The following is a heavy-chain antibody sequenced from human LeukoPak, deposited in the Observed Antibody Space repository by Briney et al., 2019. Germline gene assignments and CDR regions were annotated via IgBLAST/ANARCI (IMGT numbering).Heavy chain of an antibody. Sequence: GGSLRLSCAASGFTFSSYEMNWVRQAPGKGLEWVLYISSSGSTIYYADSVNGRFTISRDNAKNSLYLQMNSLSAEDTAVYYCARDNRWELLGYWGQGTLVTVSS. CDR2: ISSSGSTI. CDR3: ARDNRWELLGY. CDR1: GFTFSSYE. V-gene: IGHV3-48*03. J-gene: IGHJ4*02. D-gene: IGHD1-26*01.